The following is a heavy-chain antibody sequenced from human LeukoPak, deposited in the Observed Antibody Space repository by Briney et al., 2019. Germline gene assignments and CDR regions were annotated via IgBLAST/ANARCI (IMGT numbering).Heavy chain of an antibody. J-gene: IGHJ4*02. V-gene: IGHV3-23*01. CDR3: AKPHSSGWYYFDY. CDR2: ISGSGGST. CDR1: GFTFSSYA. Sequence: GGSLRLSCAASGFTFSSYAMSWVRQAPGKGLEWVSAISGSGGSTYYADSVKGRFTISRDNSKNTLYLQVNSLRAEDTAVYYCAKPHSSGWYYFDYWGQGTLVTVSS. D-gene: IGHD6-19*01.